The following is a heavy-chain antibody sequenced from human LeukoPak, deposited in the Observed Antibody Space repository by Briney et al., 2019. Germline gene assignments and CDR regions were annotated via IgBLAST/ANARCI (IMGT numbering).Heavy chain of an antibody. CDR1: GFTFSSYG. V-gene: IGHV3-9*01. CDR3: AKERVGVEVAFDI. Sequence: QPGRSLRLSCAASGFTFSSYGMHWVRQAPGKGLEWVSGISWNSGSIGYADSVKGRFTISRDNAKNSLYLQMNSLRTEDTALYYCAKERVGVEVAFDIWGQGTMVTVSS. CDR2: ISWNSGSI. D-gene: IGHD1-26*01. J-gene: IGHJ3*02.